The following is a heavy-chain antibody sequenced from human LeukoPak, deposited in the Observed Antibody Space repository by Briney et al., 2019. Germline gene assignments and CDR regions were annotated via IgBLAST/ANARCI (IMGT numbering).Heavy chain of an antibody. CDR2: AYYSGHT. CDR3: ARHPFATPFDY. D-gene: IGHD2-15*01. CDR1: GGSISDNY. Sequence: SETLSLTCTVSGGSISDNYWSWIRQPPGKGLEWIGYAYYSGHTNYNSSLKSRVTMSLDTSKNQFSLRLNSVTAAYTAVYFCARHPFATPFDYWGPGTLVTVSS. J-gene: IGHJ4*02. V-gene: IGHV4-59*08.